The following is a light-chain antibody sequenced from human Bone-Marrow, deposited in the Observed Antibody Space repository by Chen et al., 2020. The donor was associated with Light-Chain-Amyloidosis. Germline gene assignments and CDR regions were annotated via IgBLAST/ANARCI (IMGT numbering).Light chain of an antibody. CDR1: SSDVGGDNH. J-gene: IGLJ1*01. CDR2: EVT. CDR3: SSYTITNTLV. V-gene: IGLV2-14*01. Sequence: QSALTQPASVSGSPGQSITSSCTGTSSDVGGDNHVSWYQQHPVQAPKLIIYEVTNRPSWVPGRFSGSKSANTAALTISGLQTEDEADYFCSSYTITNTLVFGSGTRVTVL.